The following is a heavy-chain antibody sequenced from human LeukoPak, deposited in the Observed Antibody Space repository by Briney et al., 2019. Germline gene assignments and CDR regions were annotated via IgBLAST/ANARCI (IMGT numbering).Heavy chain of an antibody. CDR3: AKSSSGDWYFDL. CDR2: ISGSGTTT. V-gene: IGHV3-23*01. J-gene: IGHJ2*01. D-gene: IGHD7-27*01. Sequence: GGSLRLSCAASGFTFSSYAMSWVRQAPGKGLEWASVISGSGTTTYYADSVKGRFTISRDNSKNTLYLQMSSLRAEDTAVYYCAKSSSGDWYFDLWGRGALVTVSS. CDR1: GFTFSSYA.